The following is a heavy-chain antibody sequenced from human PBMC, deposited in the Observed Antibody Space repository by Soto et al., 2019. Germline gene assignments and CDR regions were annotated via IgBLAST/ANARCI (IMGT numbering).Heavy chain of an antibody. CDR3: GRDLVDSSGGSCSAPAWYDP. D-gene: IGHD2-15*01. Sequence: ASVKVSCKASGYTFTSYGISWVRQAPGQGLEWMGWISAYNGNTNYAQKLQGRVTMTTDTSTSTAYMELRRLRSDDTAVYDCGRDLVDSSGGSCSAPAWYDPWSQGTMVTGSS. V-gene: IGHV1-18*01. J-gene: IGHJ5*02. CDR1: GYTFTSYG. CDR2: ISAYNGNT.